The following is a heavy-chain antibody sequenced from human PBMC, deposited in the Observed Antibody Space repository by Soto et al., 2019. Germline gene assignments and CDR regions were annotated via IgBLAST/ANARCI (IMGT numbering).Heavy chain of an antibody. CDR2: IYYSGST. CDR3: ARDKGYCSGGSCYAWDY. V-gene: IGHV4-31*03. D-gene: IGHD2-15*01. J-gene: IGHJ4*02. CDR1: GGSISSGAYY. Sequence: QVQLQESGPGLVKPSQTLSLTCTVSGGSISSGAYYWSWIRQHPGKGLEWVGSIYYSGSTYYNPSLKSRVTISVDTSKNQFSLKLSSVTAADTAVYYCARDKGYCSGGSCYAWDYWGQGTLVTVSS.